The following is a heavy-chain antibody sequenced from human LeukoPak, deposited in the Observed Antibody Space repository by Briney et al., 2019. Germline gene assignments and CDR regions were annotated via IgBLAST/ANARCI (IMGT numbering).Heavy chain of an antibody. D-gene: IGHD6-13*01. V-gene: IGHV4-34*01. CDR3: ARDSSSSSYDY. CDR2: INHSGST. CDR1: GGSFSGYY. Sequence: SETLSPTCAVYGGSFSGYYWSWIRQPPGKGLEWIGEINHSGSTNYNPSLKSRVTISVDTSKNQFSLKLSSVTAADTAVYYCARDSSSSSYDYWGQGTLVTVSS. J-gene: IGHJ4*02.